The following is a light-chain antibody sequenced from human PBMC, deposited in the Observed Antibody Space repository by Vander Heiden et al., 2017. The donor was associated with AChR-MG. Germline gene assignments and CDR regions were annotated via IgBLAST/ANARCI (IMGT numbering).Light chain of an antibody. J-gene: IGKJ3*01. CDR3: QQYYSYPIT. CDR1: QGISSY. CDR2: AAS. Sequence: AIRITQSPSSLSASPGDRVTITCRASQGISSYLAWYQQKPGKAPKLLIYAASTLQSGVPSRFSGSGSGTDFTLTISCLQSEDFATYYCQQYYSYPITFGPGTKVDIK. V-gene: IGKV1-8*01.